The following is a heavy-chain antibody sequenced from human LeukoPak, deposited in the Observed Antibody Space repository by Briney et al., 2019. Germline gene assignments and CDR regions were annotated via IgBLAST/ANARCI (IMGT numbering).Heavy chain of an antibody. J-gene: IGHJ4*02. CDR1: GFTFSSYE. Sequence: GRSLRLSCAASGFTFSSYEMNWVRQAPGKGLEWVSYISSSGSTIYYADSVKGRFTISRDNAKNSLYLQMNSLRAEDTAVYYCARVRAWYSSSGGYFDYWGQGTLVTVSS. CDR2: ISSSGSTI. D-gene: IGHD6-6*01. V-gene: IGHV3-48*03. CDR3: ARVRAWYSSSGGYFDY.